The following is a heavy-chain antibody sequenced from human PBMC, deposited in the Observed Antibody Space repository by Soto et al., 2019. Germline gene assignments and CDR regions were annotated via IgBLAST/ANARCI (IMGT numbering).Heavy chain of an antibody. D-gene: IGHD3-3*01. Sequence: QVQLVQSGAEVKKPGASVKVSCKASGYTFTSYGITWVRQAPGQGLEWMGWISPYNGNTNYVQKLQSRVTLTTDPSTSTAYMAVRSLRSDDTAVYYCARDQFDFWSGYSLDAFDIWGQGTLVTVSS. CDR1: GYTFTSYG. CDR2: ISPYNGNT. CDR3: ARDQFDFWSGYSLDAFDI. J-gene: IGHJ3*02. V-gene: IGHV1-18*04.